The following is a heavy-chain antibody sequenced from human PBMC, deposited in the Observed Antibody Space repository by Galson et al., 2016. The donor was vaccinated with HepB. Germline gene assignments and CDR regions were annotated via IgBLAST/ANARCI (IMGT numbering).Heavy chain of an antibody. CDR3: ARGLEAAPGSLDLDF. J-gene: IGHJ4*02. Sequence: ETLSLTCSVSGYSISSGYYWVWIRQSPRKGLEWIGSIYHSGTTYYNPSLKSRITISIDTSKNQFSLRLNSVTAADTAVYYCARGLEAAPGSLDLDFWGQGTLVTVSS. CDR2: IYHSGTT. CDR1: GYSISSGYY. D-gene: IGHD6-13*01. V-gene: IGHV4-38-2*02.